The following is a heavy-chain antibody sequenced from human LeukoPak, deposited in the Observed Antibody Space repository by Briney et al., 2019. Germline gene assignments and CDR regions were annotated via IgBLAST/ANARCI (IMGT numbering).Heavy chain of an antibody. Sequence: SETLSLTCTVSGDSLSSGDYYWSWIRQPPGKGLEWIGYIYYSGSTYYNPSLKSRVTISVDTSKNQFSLKLSSVTAADTAVYYCASSQLQDYDGDAFDIWGQGTMVTVSS. V-gene: IGHV4-30-4*01. CDR2: IYYSGST. CDR3: ASSQLQDYDGDAFDI. J-gene: IGHJ3*02. D-gene: IGHD3-22*01. CDR1: GDSLSSGDYY.